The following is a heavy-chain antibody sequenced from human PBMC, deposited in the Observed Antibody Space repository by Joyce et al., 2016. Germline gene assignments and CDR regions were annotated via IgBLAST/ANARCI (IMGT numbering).Heavy chain of an antibody. V-gene: IGHV3-74*01. Sequence: EVQLVESGGGLVQPGGSLRLSCAASGFTFSSYWMHWVRQAPGKGLVWVSRISSDVSRTWYADSVKGRFTISRDNAKNTLYLQMNSLRAEDTAVYYCARAEVEMAPIFEYWGQGTLATVSS. CDR3: ARAEVEMAPIFEY. CDR1: GFTFSSYW. D-gene: IGHD5-24*01. J-gene: IGHJ4*02. CDR2: ISSDVSRT.